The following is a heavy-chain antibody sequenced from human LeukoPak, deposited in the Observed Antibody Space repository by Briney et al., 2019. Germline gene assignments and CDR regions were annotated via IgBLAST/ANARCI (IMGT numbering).Heavy chain of an antibody. CDR2: MNPNNGNT. CDR1: GYTFTSYD. D-gene: IGHD3-22*01. V-gene: IGHV1-8*01. CDR3: ARGVRDSSAREYFQH. J-gene: IGHJ1*01. Sequence: GASVKVSCKASGYTFTSYDINWVRQASGQGLEWMGWMNPNNGNTGYAQKFQGRVTMTRNTSINTAYMELSSLRSEDTAVFYCARGVRDSSAREYFQHWGQGTLVTVSS.